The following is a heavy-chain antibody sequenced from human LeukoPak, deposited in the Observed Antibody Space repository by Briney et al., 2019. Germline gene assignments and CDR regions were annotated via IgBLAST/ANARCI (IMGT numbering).Heavy chain of an antibody. D-gene: IGHD2-2*01. Sequence: SETLSLTCTVSGGSISSYYWSWTRQPPGKGLEWIGYIYTSGSTNYNPSLKSRVTISVDTSKDQFSLKLSSVTAADTAVYYCARHAPQYYYYYMDVWGKGTTVTVSS. CDR2: IYTSGST. CDR3: ARHAPQYYYYYMDV. J-gene: IGHJ6*03. CDR1: GGSISSYY. V-gene: IGHV4-4*09.